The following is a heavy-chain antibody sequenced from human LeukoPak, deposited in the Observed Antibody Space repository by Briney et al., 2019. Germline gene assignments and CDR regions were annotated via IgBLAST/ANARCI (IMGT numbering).Heavy chain of an antibody. J-gene: IGHJ3*02. V-gene: IGHV3-30*18. Sequence: GGSLRLSCAASGFTFSSYGMHWVRQAPGKGLEWVAVISYDGSNKYYADSVKGRFTISRDNSKNTLYLQMNSLRAEDTAVYYRAKDLGHCSSTSCYASAFDIWGQGTMVTVSS. CDR2: ISYDGSNK. CDR3: AKDLGHCSSTSCYASAFDI. D-gene: IGHD2-2*01. CDR1: GFTFSSYG.